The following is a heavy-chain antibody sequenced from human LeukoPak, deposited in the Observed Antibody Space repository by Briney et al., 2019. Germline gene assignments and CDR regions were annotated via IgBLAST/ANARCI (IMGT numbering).Heavy chain of an antibody. CDR3: ARDPRYSSSAHVFDI. Sequence: SGTLSLTCAVSGGSISSSNWWSWARQPAGKGLEWIGRIYSSGSTNYNPSLKSRVTISQDTSKNQVSLKLSSVTAADTAVYYCARDPRYSSSAHVFDIWGQGTMVTVSS. J-gene: IGHJ3*02. V-gene: IGHV4-4*02. CDR2: IYSSGST. CDR1: GGSISSSNW. D-gene: IGHD6-6*01.